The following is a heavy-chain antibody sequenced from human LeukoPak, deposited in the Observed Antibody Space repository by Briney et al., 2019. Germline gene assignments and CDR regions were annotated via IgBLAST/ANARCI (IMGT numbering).Heavy chain of an antibody. Sequence: GGSLRLSCAASGFTFSSYSMNWVRQAPGKGLEWVSSISSSSSYIYYADSVKGRFTISRDNAKNSLYLQMNSLRAEDTAVYYCARDSGQGYYYMDVWGKGTTVTVSS. D-gene: IGHD5-12*01. CDR1: GFTFSSYS. V-gene: IGHV3-21*01. CDR3: ARDSGQGYYYMDV. J-gene: IGHJ6*03. CDR2: ISSSSSYI.